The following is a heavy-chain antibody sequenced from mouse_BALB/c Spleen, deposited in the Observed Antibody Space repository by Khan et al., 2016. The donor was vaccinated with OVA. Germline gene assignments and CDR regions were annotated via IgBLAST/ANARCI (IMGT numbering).Heavy chain of an antibody. CDR1: GYTFSTYW. CDR2: INPSTGYT. Sequence: QVQLQQSGAELAKPGDSVKMSCKASGYTFSTYWMHWVKQRPGKGLEWIGYINPSTGYTYYNQKFKDKATLTADKSSSTAYMQLSSLTSGDSAVYYCGRDRIDYWGQGTTLTVSS. J-gene: IGHJ2*01. CDR3: GRDRIDY. V-gene: IGHV1-7*01.